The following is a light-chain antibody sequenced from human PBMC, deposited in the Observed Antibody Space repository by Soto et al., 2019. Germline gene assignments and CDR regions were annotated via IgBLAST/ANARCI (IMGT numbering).Light chain of an antibody. V-gene: IGKV3D-20*02. CDR3: QQRSNWPLT. CDR1: QSVSSSY. CDR2: GAS. Sequence: EIVLTQSPGTLSLSPGERATLSCKASQSVSSSYLAWYQQKPGQAPRLLIYGASNRATGIPERFSGSGSGTDFTLTISSLEPEDFAVYYCQQRSNWPLTFGGGTKVDIK. J-gene: IGKJ4*01.